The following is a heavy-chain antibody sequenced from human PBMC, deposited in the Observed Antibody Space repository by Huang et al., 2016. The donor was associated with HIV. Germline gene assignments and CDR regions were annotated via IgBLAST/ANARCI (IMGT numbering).Heavy chain of an antibody. CDR2: INPNRGGT. Sequence: QVQLVQSGAEVKKPGASVKVSCKASGYSFTGYYMHWVRQAPGQGLEWMGGINPNRGGTKEAQKFQGRGTMTRDTSSSTAYMELSRLRSDDTAVYYCARDDHYDSSGYLGYWGQGTLVTVSS. D-gene: IGHD3-22*01. CDR3: ARDDHYDSSGYLGY. V-gene: IGHV1-2*02. CDR1: GYSFTGYY. J-gene: IGHJ4*02.